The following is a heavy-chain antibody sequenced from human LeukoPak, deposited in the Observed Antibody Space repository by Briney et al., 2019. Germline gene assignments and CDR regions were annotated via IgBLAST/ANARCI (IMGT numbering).Heavy chain of an antibody. J-gene: IGHJ6*02. V-gene: IGHV4-59*08. Sequence: PSETLSLTCTVSGGSLTSYYWSWIRQPPGKGLEWIGYIYCSVSPNSDSTNYNPSLKSRVTISVDTSKNQFSLKLSSVTAADTAVYYCARSLRKGPGGHYYGMDVWGQGTTVTVSS. D-gene: IGHD1-14*01. CDR1: GGSLTSYY. CDR2: IYCSVSPNSDST. CDR3: ARSLRKGPGGHYYGMDV.